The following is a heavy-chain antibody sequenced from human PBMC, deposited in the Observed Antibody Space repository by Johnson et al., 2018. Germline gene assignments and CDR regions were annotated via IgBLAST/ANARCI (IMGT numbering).Heavy chain of an antibody. CDR2: ISWNSGSI. Sequence: VQLVESGGGVVQPGRSLRLSCAASGFTFSSYGMHWVRQAPGKGLEWVSGISWNSGSIGYADSVKGRFTISRDNAKNSLYLQMNSLRAEDTALYYCAKSQYCRFCYYRDVWVKGTTVTVSS. CDR3: AKSQYCRFCYYRDV. J-gene: IGHJ6*03. D-gene: IGHD3-3*01. CDR1: GFTFSSYG. V-gene: IGHV3-9*01.